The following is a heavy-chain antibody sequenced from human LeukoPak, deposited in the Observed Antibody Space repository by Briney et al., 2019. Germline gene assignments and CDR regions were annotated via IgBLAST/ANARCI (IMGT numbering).Heavy chain of an antibody. J-gene: IGHJ4*02. V-gene: IGHV4-61*02. CDR1: GGSISSGSYY. CDR3: AKFKDTAMVTVDY. Sequence: PSQTLSLTCTVSGGSISSGSYYWSWIRQPAGKGLEWIGRIYTSGSTYYNPSLKSRVTISVDTSKNQFSLKLSSVTAADTAVYYCAKFKDTAMVTVDYWGQGTLVTVSS. CDR2: IYTSGST. D-gene: IGHD5-18*01.